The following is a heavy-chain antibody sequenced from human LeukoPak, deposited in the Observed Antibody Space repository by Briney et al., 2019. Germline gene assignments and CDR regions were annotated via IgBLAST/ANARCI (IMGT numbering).Heavy chain of an antibody. CDR3: ARGRVSSSSWSSTYYYYFYMDV. D-gene: IGHD6-13*01. V-gene: IGHV4-34*01. J-gene: IGHJ6*03. Sequence: SETLSLTCAVYGGSFSGYYWSWIRRPPGKGLEWIGEINHSGSTNYNPSLKSRVTISRDTSKNHFSLELSSVTAADTAVYFCARGRVSSSSWSSTYYYYFYMDVWGKGTTVTVSS. CDR2: INHSGST. CDR1: GGSFSGYY.